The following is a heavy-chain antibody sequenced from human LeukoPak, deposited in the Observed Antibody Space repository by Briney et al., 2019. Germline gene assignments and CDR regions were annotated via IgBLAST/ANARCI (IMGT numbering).Heavy chain of an antibody. Sequence: GGSLRLSCAASGFTFSGSAMHWVRQASGKGLEWVGRIRSKANSYATAYAAPVKGRFTISRDDSKNTAYLQMNSLKTEDTAVYYRTRPIVGATVFDIWGQGTMVTVSS. V-gene: IGHV3-73*01. D-gene: IGHD1-26*01. J-gene: IGHJ3*02. CDR2: IRSKANSYAT. CDR1: GFTFSGSA. CDR3: TRPIVGATVFDI.